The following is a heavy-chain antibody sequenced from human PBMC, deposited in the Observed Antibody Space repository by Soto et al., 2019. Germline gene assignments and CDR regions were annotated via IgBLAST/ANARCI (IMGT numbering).Heavy chain of an antibody. Sequence: QVQLVQSGAEVKKPGSSVKVSCTASGGTFNSYTINWVRQAPGQGLEWAGRVNPIVGMSNSAQKFQGRVTITADKSTSKAYMDLSSLKSDDTAVYYCATSYGSGSTHFDYWGQGTLVTVSS. D-gene: IGHD3-10*01. CDR1: GGTFNSYT. CDR3: ATSYGSGSTHFDY. CDR2: VNPIVGMS. V-gene: IGHV1-69*02. J-gene: IGHJ4*02.